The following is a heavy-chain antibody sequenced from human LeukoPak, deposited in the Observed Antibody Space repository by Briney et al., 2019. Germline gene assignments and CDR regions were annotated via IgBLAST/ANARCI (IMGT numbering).Heavy chain of an antibody. V-gene: IGHV1-46*01. CDR1: GYTLTSYY. CDR2: INPSGGST. D-gene: IGHD6-19*01. Sequence: GASVKVSCKASGYTLTSYYMHWVRQAPGQGLEWMGIINPSGGSTSYAQKFQGRVTMTRDMSTSTVYMELSSLRSEDTAVYYCATIAVTGTTDPEIDYWGQGTLVTVSS. CDR3: ATIAVTGTTDPEIDY. J-gene: IGHJ4*02.